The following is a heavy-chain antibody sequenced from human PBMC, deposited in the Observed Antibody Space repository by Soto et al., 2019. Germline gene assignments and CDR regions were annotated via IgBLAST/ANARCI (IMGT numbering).Heavy chain of an antibody. CDR2: IRYNGSNK. CDR3: ARAYCGGDCYTPPFDY. J-gene: IGHJ4*02. Sequence: GGSLRLSCAVAGVTFSRNGMTWVRQAPGKGLEWVSSIRYNGSNKYYADSVKGRFTISRDNSKNTLYLQMNSLRAEDTAVYYCARAYCGGDCYTPPFDYWGQGTLVTVSS. D-gene: IGHD2-21*02. V-gene: IGHV3-21*01. CDR1: GVTFSRNG.